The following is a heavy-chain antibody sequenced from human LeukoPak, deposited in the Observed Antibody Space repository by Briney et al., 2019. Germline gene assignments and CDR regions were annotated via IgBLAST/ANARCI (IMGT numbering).Heavy chain of an antibody. CDR3: ARLGRALYSYGYPPFDP. D-gene: IGHD5-18*01. CDR1: GGSISSSSYY. CDR2: IYYSGST. V-gene: IGHV4-39*07. J-gene: IGHJ5*02. Sequence: SETLSLTCTVSGGSISSSSYYWGWIRQPPGKGLEWIGSIYYSGSTYYNPSLKSRVTISVDTSKNQFSLKLSSVTAADTAVYYRARLGRALYSYGYPPFDPWGQGTLVTVSS.